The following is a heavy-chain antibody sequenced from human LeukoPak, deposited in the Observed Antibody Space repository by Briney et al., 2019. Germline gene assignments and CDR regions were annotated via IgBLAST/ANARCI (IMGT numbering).Heavy chain of an antibody. V-gene: IGHV3-53*01. CDR1: GFTVSSNY. CDR2: IYSGGST. J-gene: IGHJ4*02. CDR3: ARIYVWGSYSPYYFDY. Sequence: GGSLRLSCAVSGFTVSSNYMSWVRQAPGKGLEWVSVIYSGGSTYYADSVKGRFTISRDNSKNTLYLQMNSLRAEDTAVYYCARIYVWGSYSPYYFDYWGQGTLVTVSS. D-gene: IGHD3-16*01.